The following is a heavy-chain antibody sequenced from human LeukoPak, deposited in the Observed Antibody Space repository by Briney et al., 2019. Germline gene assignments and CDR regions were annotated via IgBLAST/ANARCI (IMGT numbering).Heavy chain of an antibody. J-gene: IGHJ4*02. CDR1: GFTFSSYA. Sequence: GGSLRVSCAASGFTFSSYAMNWVRQAPGKGLEWVSGISGSGGTTYYADSVQGRFTISRDNSKNTLYVQMNSLRADDTAIYYCVKDSYYYDNSGYYYVKDHWGQGTLVTVSS. D-gene: IGHD3-22*01. CDR2: ISGSGGTT. CDR3: VKDSYYYDNSGYYYVKDH. V-gene: IGHV3-23*01.